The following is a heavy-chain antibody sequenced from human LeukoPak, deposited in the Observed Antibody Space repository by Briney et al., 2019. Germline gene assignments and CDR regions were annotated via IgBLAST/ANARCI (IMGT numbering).Heavy chain of an antibody. V-gene: IGHV3-9*01. CDR3: ARDGRNGYEDDY. Sequence: GRSLRLSCAASGFTFDNFAMHWVRQAPGKGLEWVSGITWSSRVKTYTPSVKGRFTISRDNAKNSLFLQMNSLRAEDTAVYYCARDGRNGYEDDYWGQGTLVTVSS. J-gene: IGHJ4*02. CDR1: GFTFDNFA. D-gene: IGHD5-12*01. CDR2: ITWSSRVK.